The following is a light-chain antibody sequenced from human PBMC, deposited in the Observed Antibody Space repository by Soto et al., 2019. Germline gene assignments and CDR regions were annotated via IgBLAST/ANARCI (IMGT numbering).Light chain of an antibody. V-gene: IGKV1-39*01. Sequence: DIQMTQSPSALSASVGDRVTITCRGSQSISTYLEWFPQKPGKAPKLLIYGASTSQSGVPSRFSGSGSGTDYTLTISSLQPEDFATYYCQQSYRTPTFGQGTRLEIK. CDR1: QSISTY. J-gene: IGKJ5*01. CDR3: QQSYRTPT. CDR2: GAS.